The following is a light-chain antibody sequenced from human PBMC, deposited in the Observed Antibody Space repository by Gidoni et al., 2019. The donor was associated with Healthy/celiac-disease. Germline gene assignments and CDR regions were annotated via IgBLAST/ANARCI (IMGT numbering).Light chain of an antibody. J-gene: IGKJ4*01. CDR1: QSVSSY. Sequence: EIVLTQSPATLSLSPGERDTLSCRASQSVSSYLAWYQQKPGHAPRLLIYDASNRATGIPARFSGSGSGTDFTLTISSLEHEDFAVYDCQQRSNWPLNFGGGTKVEIK. CDR3: QQRSNWPLN. CDR2: DAS. V-gene: IGKV3-11*01.